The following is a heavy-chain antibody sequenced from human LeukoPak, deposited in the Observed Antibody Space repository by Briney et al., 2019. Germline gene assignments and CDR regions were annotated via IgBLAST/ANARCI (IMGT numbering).Heavy chain of an antibody. D-gene: IGHD6-13*01. V-gene: IGHV4-59*01. J-gene: IGHJ4*02. CDR3: ARGRVAAAGPAEIDY. CDR1: GASISTYY. CDR2: IYYSGST. Sequence: SETLSLTCFVSGASISTYYWSWIRQPPGKGLEWIGYIYYSGSTNYNPSLKSRVTISVDTSKNQFSLKLSSVTAADTAVYYCARGRVAAAGPAEIDYWGQGTLVTVSS.